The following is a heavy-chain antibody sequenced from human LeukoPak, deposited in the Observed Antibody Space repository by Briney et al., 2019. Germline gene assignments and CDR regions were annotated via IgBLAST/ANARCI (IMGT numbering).Heavy chain of an antibody. J-gene: IGHJ4*02. Sequence: ASVKVSCKASGYTFTSHYMHWVRQAPGQGLEWMGIMNPSDGGTNYAQKFQGRVTMTRDTSTSTVYMELGGLRSEDTAVYYCARGLVAGVQFDYWGQGTLVTVSS. CDR3: ARGLVAGVQFDY. V-gene: IGHV1-46*01. D-gene: IGHD6-19*01. CDR1: GYTFTSHY. CDR2: MNPSDGGT.